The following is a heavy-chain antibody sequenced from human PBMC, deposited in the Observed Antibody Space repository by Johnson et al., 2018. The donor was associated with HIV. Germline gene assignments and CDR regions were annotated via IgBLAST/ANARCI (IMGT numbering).Heavy chain of an antibody. CDR2: IYSDGGT. CDR3: AREVAGDYGDSPGAFDI. V-gene: IGHV3-66*01. CDR1: GLTVSGNY. D-gene: IGHD4-17*01. Sequence: EVQLVESGGGLVQPGGSLRLSCAASGLTVSGNYMNWVRQAPGKGLEWVSVIYSDGGTYYADSVQGRFTLSRDNSQNTLYLQMNSLRAEDTAVYYCAREVAGDYGDSPGAFDIWGQGTMVTVSS. J-gene: IGHJ3*02.